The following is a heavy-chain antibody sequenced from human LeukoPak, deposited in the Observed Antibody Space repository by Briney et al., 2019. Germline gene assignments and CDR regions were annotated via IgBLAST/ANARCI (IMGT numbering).Heavy chain of an antibody. J-gene: IGHJ4*02. Sequence: QPGGSLRLSCTASGFTFTSHWMHWVRQAPGKGLEYVSAVVGNGGTTYYANSVKGRFTISRDNSKNTVYLQMGSLRAEDTAVYYCARERAFYYFDYWGQGALVTVSS. V-gene: IGHV3-64*01. CDR2: VVGNGGTT. CDR1: GFTFTSHW. CDR3: ARERAFYYFDY.